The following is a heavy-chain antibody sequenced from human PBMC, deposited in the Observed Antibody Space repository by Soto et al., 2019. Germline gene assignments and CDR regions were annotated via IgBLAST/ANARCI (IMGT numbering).Heavy chain of an antibody. CDR3: ASIAVAGYYYYMDV. Sequence: SETLSLTCTVAGGSISSSTYYWGWIRQPPGKGLEWTGSIYYSGSTYYNPSLKSRVTISVDTSKNQFSLKLSSVTAADTAVYYCASIAVAGYYYYMDVWGKGTTVTVSS. J-gene: IGHJ6*03. CDR2: IYYSGST. D-gene: IGHD6-19*01. V-gene: IGHV4-39*01. CDR1: GGSISSSTYY.